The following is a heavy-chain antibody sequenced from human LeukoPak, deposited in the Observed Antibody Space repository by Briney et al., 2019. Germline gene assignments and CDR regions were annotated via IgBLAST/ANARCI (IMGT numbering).Heavy chain of an antibody. CDR1: GGSISSGSYY. CDR2: IYTSGST. J-gene: IGHJ4*02. CDR3: ARDRRTTVTTFFDY. V-gene: IGHV4-61*02. D-gene: IGHD4-17*01. Sequence: SQTLCLTCAVSGGSISSGSYYWSWIRQPAGKGLEWIGRIYTSGSTNYNPSLKGRVTISVDTSKNQFSLKLSSVTAADTAVYYCARDRRTTVTTFFDYWGQGTLVTVSS.